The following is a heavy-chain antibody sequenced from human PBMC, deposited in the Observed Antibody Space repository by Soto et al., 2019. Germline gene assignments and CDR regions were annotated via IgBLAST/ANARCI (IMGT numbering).Heavy chain of an antibody. CDR3: ARDTATRVGYYFDY. V-gene: IGHV4-31*03. CDR1: GGSISSGGYY. J-gene: IGHJ4*02. Sequence: SETLSLTCTVSGGSISSGGYYWSWIRQHPGKGLEWIGYIYYSGSTYYNPSLKSRVTISVDTSKNQFSLKLSSVTAADTAVYYCARDTATRVGYYFDYWGQGTLVTVSS. D-gene: IGHD2-15*01. CDR2: IYYSGST.